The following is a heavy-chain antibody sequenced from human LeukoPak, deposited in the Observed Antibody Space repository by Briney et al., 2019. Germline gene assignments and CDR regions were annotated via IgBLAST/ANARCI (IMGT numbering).Heavy chain of an antibody. CDR2: IYPDDSNI. V-gene: IGHV5-51*01. CDR1: GYDFFGYW. Sequence: SGESLKISCKGSGYDFFGYWIAWVRQMPGKGLEWVGIIYPDDSNIKYSPAFQGQVTISAVKSLSTSYLQWDSLKASDSAMYYCARSGGATFAQAFFDFWGQGTLVTVSS. CDR3: ARSGGATFAQAFFDF. J-gene: IGHJ4*02. D-gene: IGHD4-23*01.